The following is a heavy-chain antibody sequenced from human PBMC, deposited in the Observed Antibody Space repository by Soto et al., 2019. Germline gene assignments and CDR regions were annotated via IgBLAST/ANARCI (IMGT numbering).Heavy chain of an antibody. V-gene: IGHV3-21*01. J-gene: IGHJ6*02. CDR2: ITSSSGHI. CDR1: GFTLTTYT. Sequence: PGGSLRLSCEASGFTLTTYTMNWVRQASGKGLEWVSSITSSSGHIYYADSVKGRFTISRDNARNSLHLQMNSLRAEDTAVYYCVRERGLSSFYGMDVWGQGTTVTVSS. CDR3: VRERGLSSFYGMDV. D-gene: IGHD3-10*01.